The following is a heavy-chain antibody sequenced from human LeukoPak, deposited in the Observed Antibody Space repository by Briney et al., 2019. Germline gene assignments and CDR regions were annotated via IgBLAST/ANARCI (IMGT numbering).Heavy chain of an antibody. Sequence: ASVKVSCKASGYTFTSCDINWVRQATGQGLEWMGWINPSSGNTGYAQKFQGRVTMTRNTSTSTAYTELNSLRSEDTAVYYCARKRGISSAGPSPPSLNWFDPWGQGTLVTVSS. V-gene: IGHV1-8*01. D-gene: IGHD6-13*01. CDR1: GYTFTSCD. CDR2: INPSSGNT. J-gene: IGHJ5*02. CDR3: ARKRGISSAGPSPPSLNWFDP.